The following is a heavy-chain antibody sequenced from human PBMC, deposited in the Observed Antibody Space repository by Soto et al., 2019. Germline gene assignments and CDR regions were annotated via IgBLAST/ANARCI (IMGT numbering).Heavy chain of an antibody. V-gene: IGHV5-10-1*01. J-gene: IGHJ4*02. D-gene: IGHD3-9*01. Sequence: GESLKISCKVSGYSFTSYWISWVRQMPGKGLEWMGRIDPSDSYTNYSPSFQGHVTISADKSISTAYLQWSSLKASDTAMNYCASHYDILTGYYFDYWGQGTLVTVSS. CDR3: ASHYDILTGYYFDY. CDR2: IDPSDSYT. CDR1: GYSFTSYW.